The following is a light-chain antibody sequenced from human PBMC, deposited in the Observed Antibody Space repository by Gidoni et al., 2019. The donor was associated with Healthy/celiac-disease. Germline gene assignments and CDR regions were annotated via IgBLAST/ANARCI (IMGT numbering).Light chain of an antibody. V-gene: IGKV1-5*01. CDR3: QQYNSYP. J-gene: IGKJ1*01. CDR2: DAS. CDR1: QSISSW. Sequence: DIQMTQSPSTLSASVGDRVTITCRASQSISSWLAWYQQKPGKAPKLLIYDASSLESGVPSRFSGSGSGTEFTLTISSPQPDDFATYYCQQYNSYPFGQGTKVEIK.